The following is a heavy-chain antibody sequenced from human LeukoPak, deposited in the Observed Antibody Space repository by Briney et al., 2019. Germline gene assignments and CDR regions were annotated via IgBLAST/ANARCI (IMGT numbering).Heavy chain of an antibody. J-gene: IGHJ4*02. V-gene: IGHV1-18*01. D-gene: IGHD3-3*01. CDR2: ISAYNGNT. CDR1: GYTFTSYG. Sequence: ASVKVSCKASGYTFTSYGISWVRQAPGQGLEWMGWISAYNGNTNYAQKLQGRVTMTEDTSTDTAYMELSSLRSEDTAVYYCATTTNDFWSGYFSYWGQGTLVTVSS. CDR3: ATTTNDFWSGYFSY.